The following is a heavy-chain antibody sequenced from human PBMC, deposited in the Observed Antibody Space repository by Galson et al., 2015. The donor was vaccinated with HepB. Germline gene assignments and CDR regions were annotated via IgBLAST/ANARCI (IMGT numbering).Heavy chain of an antibody. CDR3: AREADFWSGYLDYYYYYYMDV. Sequence: SLRLSCAASGFTFSSYSMNWVRQAPGKGLEWVSYISSSSSTIYYADSVKGRFTISRDNAKNSLYLQMNSLRAEDTAVYYCAREADFWSGYLDYYYYYYMDVWGKGTTVTVSS. V-gene: IGHV3-48*01. J-gene: IGHJ6*03. CDR1: GFTFSSYS. CDR2: ISSSSSTI. D-gene: IGHD3-3*01.